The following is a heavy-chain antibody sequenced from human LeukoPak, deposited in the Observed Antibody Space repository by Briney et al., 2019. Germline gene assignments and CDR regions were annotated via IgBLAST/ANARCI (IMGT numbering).Heavy chain of an antibody. CDR1: GFTFSSYA. CDR3: ARDCGSTSCYFAFDI. D-gene: IGHD2-2*01. CDR2: ISSSSSTI. J-gene: IGHJ3*02. Sequence: PGGSLRLSCAASGFTFSSYAMNWVRQAPGKGLEWVSYISSSSSTIYYADSVKGRFTISRDNAKNSLYLQMNSLRAEDTAVYYCARDCGSTSCYFAFDIWGQGTMVTVSS. V-gene: IGHV3-48*01.